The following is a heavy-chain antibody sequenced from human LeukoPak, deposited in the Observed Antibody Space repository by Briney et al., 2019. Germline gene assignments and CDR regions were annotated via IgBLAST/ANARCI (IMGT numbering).Heavy chain of an antibody. Sequence: PGRSLRLSCAASGFTFSSYGMHWVRQAPGKGLEWVAVIWYDGSNKYYADSVKGRFTISRDNSKNTLYLQMNSLRAEDTAVYYCALGVRGFDAFDIWGKGTMVTVSS. CDR1: GFTFSSYG. CDR3: ALGVRGFDAFDI. CDR2: IWYDGSNK. J-gene: IGHJ3*02. D-gene: IGHD3-10*01. V-gene: IGHV3-33*01.